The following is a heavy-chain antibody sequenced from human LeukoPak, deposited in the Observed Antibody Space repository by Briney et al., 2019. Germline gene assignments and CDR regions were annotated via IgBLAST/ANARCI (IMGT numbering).Heavy chain of an antibody. V-gene: IGHV4-59*12. D-gene: IGHD3-22*01. CDR1: GGSISSYY. CDR3: ARGRADYYDSSGYFAP. J-gene: IGHJ5*02. CDR2: IYHSGST. Sequence: SETLSLTCTVSGGSISSYYWSWIRQPPGKGLEWIGYIYHSGSTYYNPSLKSRVTISVDRSKNQFSLKLSSVTAADTAVYYCARGRADYYDSSGYFAPWGQGTLVTVSS.